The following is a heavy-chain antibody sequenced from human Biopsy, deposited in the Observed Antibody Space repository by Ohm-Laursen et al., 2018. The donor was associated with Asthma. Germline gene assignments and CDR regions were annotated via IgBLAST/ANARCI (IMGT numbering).Heavy chain of an antibody. D-gene: IGHD5-12*01. CDR3: AKRRGYSGHDNDY. J-gene: IGHJ4*02. CDR1: GFMFRSFG. V-gene: IGHV3-30*18. CDR2: ISYDGNHK. Sequence: SLRLSCTVSGFMFRSFGMHWVRQAPGKGLEWVAVISYDGNHKFYEDSVKGRFTISRNNSKNTLYLQMNSLRTEDTAVYYCAKRRGYSGHDNDYWGQGTLVIVSS.